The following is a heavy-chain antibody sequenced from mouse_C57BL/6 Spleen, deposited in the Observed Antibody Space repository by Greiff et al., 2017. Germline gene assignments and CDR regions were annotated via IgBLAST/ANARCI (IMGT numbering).Heavy chain of an antibody. D-gene: IGHD1-1*01. CDR2: ISSGGDYI. J-gene: IGHJ4*01. V-gene: IGHV5-9-1*02. CDR3: TREGYGSSYDYAMDY. CDR1: GFTFSSYA. Sequence: EVQLVESGAGLVKPGGSLKLSCAASGFTFSSYAMSWVRQTPEKRLEWVAYISSGGDYIYYADTVKGRFTISRDNARNTLYLQMSSLKSEDTAMYYCTREGYGSSYDYAMDYWGQGTSVTVSS.